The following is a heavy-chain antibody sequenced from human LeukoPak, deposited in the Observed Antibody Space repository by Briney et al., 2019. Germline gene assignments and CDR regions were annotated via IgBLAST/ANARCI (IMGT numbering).Heavy chain of an antibody. Sequence: GGSLRLSCAASGFTFSSYAMSWVRQAPGKGLEWVSAISGSGGSTYYADSVKGRFTISRDNSKNTLYLQMNSLRAEDTAVYYCAKDYGGNFGEYYFDYWGQGTLVTVSS. J-gene: IGHJ4*02. CDR1: GFTFSSYA. CDR3: AKDYGGNFGEYYFDY. CDR2: ISGSGGST. V-gene: IGHV3-23*01. D-gene: IGHD4-23*01.